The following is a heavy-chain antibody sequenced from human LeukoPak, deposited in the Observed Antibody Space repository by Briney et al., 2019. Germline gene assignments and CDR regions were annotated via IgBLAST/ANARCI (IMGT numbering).Heavy chain of an antibody. CDR3: AKTTIVGATVDAFDI. Sequence: PGGSLRLSCAASGFTFSSYAMSWVRQAPGKGLEWVSAISGSGGSTYYADSVKGRFTISRDNSKNTLYLQMNSLRPEDTAVYSCAKTTIVGATVDAFDIWGQGTMVTVCS. D-gene: IGHD1-26*01. J-gene: IGHJ3*02. CDR2: ISGSGGST. CDR1: GFTFSSYA. V-gene: IGHV3-23*01.